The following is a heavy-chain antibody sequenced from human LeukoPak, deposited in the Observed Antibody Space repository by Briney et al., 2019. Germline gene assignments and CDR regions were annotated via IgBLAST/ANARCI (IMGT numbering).Heavy chain of an antibody. J-gene: IGHJ6*02. D-gene: IGHD2/OR15-2a*01. CDR1: GLTFNNYA. CDR2: ISYDGND. Sequence: GGSLRLSCTVSGLTFNNYAFDWVRQPPGKGLEWVAIISYDGNDYYADSVKGRFIISRDNSKNTLYLQMNSLGTEDTAVYYCASGAYRTRYYFPMDVWGQGTTVTVSS. CDR3: ASGAYRTRYYFPMDV. V-gene: IGHV3-30*04.